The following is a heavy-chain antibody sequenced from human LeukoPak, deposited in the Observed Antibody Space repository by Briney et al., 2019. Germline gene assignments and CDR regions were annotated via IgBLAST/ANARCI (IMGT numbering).Heavy chain of an antibody. Sequence: ASVKVSCKASGGTFSSYAISWVRPAPGQGLEWMGRIIPILGIANYAQKFQGRVTITADKSTSTAYMELSSLRSEDTAVYYCARDRGDYYDSSGSIHTTDYWGQGTLVTVSS. CDR1: GGTFSSYA. D-gene: IGHD3-22*01. J-gene: IGHJ4*02. V-gene: IGHV1-69*04. CDR2: IIPILGIA. CDR3: ARDRGDYYDSSGSIHTTDY.